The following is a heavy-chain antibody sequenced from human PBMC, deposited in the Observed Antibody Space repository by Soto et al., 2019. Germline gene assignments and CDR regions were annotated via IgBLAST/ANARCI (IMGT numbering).Heavy chain of an antibody. Sequence: GGSLRLSCAASGFTFSSYGMHWVRQAPGKGLEWVAVISYDGSNKYYADSVKGRFTISRDNSKNTLYLQMNSLRAEDTAVYYCAKTGDRGTDYWGQGTLVTVSS. D-gene: IGHD1-1*01. J-gene: IGHJ4*02. CDR2: ISYDGSNK. CDR3: AKTGDRGTDY. V-gene: IGHV3-30*18. CDR1: GFTFSSYG.